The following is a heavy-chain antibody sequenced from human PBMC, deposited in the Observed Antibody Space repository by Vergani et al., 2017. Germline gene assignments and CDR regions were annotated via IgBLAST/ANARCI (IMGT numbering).Heavy chain of an antibody. V-gene: IGHV1-18*01. CDR3: GRTYYDSSGYYYADYFYYYMDV. Sequence: QVQLVQSGAEVGKPGDSVKVSCKASGYLFTSYAISWVRQAPGQGLEWMGWISANKGNPNYAQKFQDRVTMTTDTSTRTAYLELRSLRSDDTAVYYCGRTYYDSSGYYYADYFYYYMDVWGKGTTVTVSS. D-gene: IGHD3-22*01. CDR2: ISANKGNP. J-gene: IGHJ6*03. CDR1: GYLFTSYA.